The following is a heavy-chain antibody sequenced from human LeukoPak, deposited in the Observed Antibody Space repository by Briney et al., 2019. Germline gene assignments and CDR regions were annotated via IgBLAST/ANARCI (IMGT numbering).Heavy chain of an antibody. CDR2: ITTSSSNI. CDR3: ARYYSDNHYYGLDV. CDR1: GSTFSTYG. J-gene: IGHJ6*02. D-gene: IGHD4-23*01. V-gene: IGHV3-21*06. Sequence: GGSLRLSCAASGSTFSTYGMNWVRQAPGKGLEWVSSITTSSSNIYYADSVKGRFTISRDNAKNLLYLQMNSLRAEDTALYYCARYYSDNHYYGLDVWGQGTTVTVSS.